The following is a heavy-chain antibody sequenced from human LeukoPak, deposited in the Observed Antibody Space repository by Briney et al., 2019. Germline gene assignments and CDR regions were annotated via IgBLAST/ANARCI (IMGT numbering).Heavy chain of an antibody. D-gene: IGHD3-22*01. Sequence: GGSLRLSCAASGFTFSSYAMSWVRQAPGKGLEWVSALSGTGSPTCYADSVKGRFTISRDNSKNTLYLLMNSLRAEDTAVYFCARGGYRAYYYDSSGPWGYWGQGTLVTVSS. J-gene: IGHJ4*02. CDR3: ARGGYRAYYYDSSGPWGY. V-gene: IGHV3-23*01. CDR2: LSGTGSPT. CDR1: GFTFSSYA.